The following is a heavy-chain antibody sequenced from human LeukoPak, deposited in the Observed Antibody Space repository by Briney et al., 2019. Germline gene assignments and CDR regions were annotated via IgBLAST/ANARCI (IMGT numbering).Heavy chain of an antibody. CDR1: GYTFTGYY. J-gene: IGHJ4*02. D-gene: IGHD3-3*01. Sequence: EASVKVSCKAPGYTFTGYYMHWVRQAPGQGLEWMGWINPNSGGTNYAQKFQGRVTMTRDTSISTAYMELSRLRSDDTAVYYCARVHIYDFWSGYFGYWGQGTLVTVSS. CDR2: INPNSGGT. CDR3: ARVHIYDFWSGYFGY. V-gene: IGHV1-2*02.